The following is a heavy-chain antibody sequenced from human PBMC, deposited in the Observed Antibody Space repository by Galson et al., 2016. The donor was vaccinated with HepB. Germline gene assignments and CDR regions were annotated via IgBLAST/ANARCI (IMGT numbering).Heavy chain of an antibody. V-gene: IGHV4-59*08. J-gene: IGHJ3*01. D-gene: IGHD4-17*01. Sequence: SETLSLTCTVSGGSISSLYWSWIRQPPGKGLEWIGYIFDSGITNYNPSLKSRVSISVDSSKNQFSLKLSSVTAADTAVYYCARLTLPLSDDCGDYGAFDFWGQGTMVIVSS. CDR3: ARLTLPLSDDCGDYGAFDF. CDR2: IFDSGIT. CDR1: GGSISSLY.